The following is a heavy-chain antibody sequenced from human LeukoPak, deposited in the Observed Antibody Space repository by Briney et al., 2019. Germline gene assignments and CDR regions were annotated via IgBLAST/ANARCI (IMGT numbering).Heavy chain of an antibody. V-gene: IGHV4-38-2*02. CDR2: IYHSGTT. CDR1: GYSINSGYY. CDR3: ARDLTSTVTTFDY. J-gene: IGHJ4*02. D-gene: IGHD4-17*01. Sequence: SETLSLTCTVPGYSINSGYYWGWIRPPPGKGLEWIGIIYHSGTTYYNPSLKSRVTISVDTSKNHFSLKLSSVTAADTAVYYCARDLTSTVTTFDYWGQGTLVTVSS.